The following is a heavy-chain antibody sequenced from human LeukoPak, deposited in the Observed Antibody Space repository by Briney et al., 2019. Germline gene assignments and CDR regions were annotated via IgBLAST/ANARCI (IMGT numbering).Heavy chain of an antibody. Sequence: GGSLRLSCAASGFTFSSYAMHWVRQAPGKGLEYVSAISIHGGDAYYANSVKGRFTISRDNSKNTLYLQMGSLRAEDMAVYYCARVLRDASGYYDYWGQGTLVTVSS. CDR3: ARVLRDASGYYDY. CDR1: GFTFSSYA. D-gene: IGHD3-22*01. J-gene: IGHJ4*02. CDR2: ISIHGGDA. V-gene: IGHV3-64*01.